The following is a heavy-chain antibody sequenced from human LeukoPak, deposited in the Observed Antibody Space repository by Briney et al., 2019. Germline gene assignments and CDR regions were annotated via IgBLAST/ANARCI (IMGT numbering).Heavy chain of an antibody. CDR2: IYYRGST. Sequence: PSETLSLTCTVSGGSISSYYWSWIRQPPGKGLEWIGYIYYRGSTNYNPSLKRRVTISVDTSKNQFSLKLSSVTGPGTAVYFCARAKSGYSGYDWGFGGWYFDLWGRGTLVTVSS. CDR3: ARAKSGYSGYDWGFGGWYFDL. V-gene: IGHV4-59*01. D-gene: IGHD5-12*01. J-gene: IGHJ2*01. CDR1: GGSISSYY.